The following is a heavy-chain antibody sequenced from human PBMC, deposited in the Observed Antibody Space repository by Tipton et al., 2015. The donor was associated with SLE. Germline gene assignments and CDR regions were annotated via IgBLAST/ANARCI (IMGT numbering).Heavy chain of an antibody. V-gene: IGHV4-39*07. D-gene: IGHD6-19*01. CDR1: GGSISSSSYY. Sequence: TLSLTCTVSGGSISSSSYYWGWIRQPPGKGLEWIGSIYYSGSTYYNPSLKSRVTISVDTSKNQFSLKLSSVTAADTAVYYCARVTWHSSVWYGWVDYWGQGTLVTVSS. CDR2: IYYSGST. CDR3: ARVTWHSSVWYGWVDY. J-gene: IGHJ4*02.